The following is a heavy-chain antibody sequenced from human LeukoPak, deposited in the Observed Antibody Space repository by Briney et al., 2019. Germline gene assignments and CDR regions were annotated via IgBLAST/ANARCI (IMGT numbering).Heavy chain of an antibody. CDR2: IYTSGST. Sequence: SETLSLTSTVAAGSISSGSYYWHWIRQPAGKGLEWIGRIYTSGSTNYNPSLKSRITISVDTSKNQFSLKLSSVTAADTAVYYCAREIVVVVAATPVTTGFDYWGQGTLVTVSS. J-gene: IGHJ4*02. CDR1: AGSISSGSYY. D-gene: IGHD2-15*01. CDR3: AREIVVVVAATPVTTGFDY. V-gene: IGHV4-61*02.